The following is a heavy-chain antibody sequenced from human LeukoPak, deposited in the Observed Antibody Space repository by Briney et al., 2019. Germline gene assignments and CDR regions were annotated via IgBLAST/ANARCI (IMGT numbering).Heavy chain of an antibody. Sequence: GGSLRLSCAASGFTFSSYDMHWVRQATGKGLEWVSAIGTAGDTYYPGSVKGRFTISRENAKNSLYLQMNSLRAGDTAVYYCASMGSGGSFDYWGQGTLVTVSS. CDR3: ASMGSGGSFDY. J-gene: IGHJ4*02. V-gene: IGHV3-13*01. D-gene: IGHD2-15*01. CDR2: IGTAGDT. CDR1: GFTFSSYD.